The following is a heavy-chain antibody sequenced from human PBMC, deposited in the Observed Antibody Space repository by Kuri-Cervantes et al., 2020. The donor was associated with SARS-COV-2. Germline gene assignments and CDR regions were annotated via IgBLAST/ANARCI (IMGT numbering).Heavy chain of an antibody. V-gene: IGHV3-48*01. D-gene: IGHD3-10*01. CDR1: GFTFSSYS. Sequence: GESLKISCAASGFTFSSYSMNWVRQAPGKGLEWVSYISSSSSTIYYADSVKGRFTISRDNAKNSLYLQMNSLRAEDTAVYYCARGGTIGLSYNWFDPWGQGTLVSVPQ. CDR2: ISSSSSTI. CDR3: ARGGTIGLSYNWFDP. J-gene: IGHJ5*02.